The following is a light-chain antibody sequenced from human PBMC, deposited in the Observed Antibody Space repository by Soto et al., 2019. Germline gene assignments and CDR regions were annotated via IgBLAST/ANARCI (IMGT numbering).Light chain of an antibody. CDR2: EVT. J-gene: IGLJ1*01. Sequence: QSVLTQPASVSGSPGQSITISCTVTSSDVGGYNYVSWYQQHPGKAPKLMIYEVTTRPSGVSDRFSGSQSGNTASLTISGLQAEDEADYYCSSYTSSTTLYVFGTGTKVTVL. CDR3: SSYTSSTTLYV. CDR1: SSDVGGYNY. V-gene: IGLV2-14*01.